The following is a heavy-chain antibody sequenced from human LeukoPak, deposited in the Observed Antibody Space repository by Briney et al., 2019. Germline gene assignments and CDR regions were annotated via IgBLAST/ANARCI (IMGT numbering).Heavy chain of an antibody. CDR1: GFAFSSYS. Sequence: GRSLRLPCEAAGFAFSSYSMHWVRQAPGKGLEWVSYIISSGTTIYYADSVKGRFTISRDNAKNSLYLQMNSLRAEDTAVYYCARVYCSGGSCYPHADWGQGTLVTVSS. D-gene: IGHD2-15*01. CDR2: IISSGTTI. V-gene: IGHV3-48*04. J-gene: IGHJ4*02. CDR3: ARVYCSGGSCYPHAD.